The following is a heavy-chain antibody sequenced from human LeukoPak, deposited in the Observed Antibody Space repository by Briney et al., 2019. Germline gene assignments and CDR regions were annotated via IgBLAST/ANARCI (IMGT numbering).Heavy chain of an antibody. CDR1: GLTFSNYA. CDR2: ISYDGSNK. J-gene: IGHJ4*02. Sequence: GGSLRLSCAASGLTFSNYAMTWVRQAPGKGLEWVAVISYDGSNKYYADSVKGRFTISRDNSKNTLYLQMNSLRAEDTAVYYCARWVTPGWGNFDYWGQGTLVTVSS. D-gene: IGHD2-21*02. CDR3: ARWVTPGWGNFDY. V-gene: IGHV3-30*04.